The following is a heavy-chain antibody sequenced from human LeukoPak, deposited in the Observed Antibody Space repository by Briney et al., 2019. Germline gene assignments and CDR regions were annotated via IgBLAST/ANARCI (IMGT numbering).Heavy chain of an antibody. J-gene: IGHJ4*02. CDR3: ARGGGFDWLLVLHFDY. Sequence: GGSLRLSCAASTFSVSTNYMSWVRQAPGKGLEWVANIKQDGSEKYYVDSVKGRFTISRDNAKNSLYLQMNSLRAEDTAVYYCARGGGFDWLLVLHFDYWGQGTLVTVSS. CDR1: TFSVSTNY. V-gene: IGHV3-7*01. D-gene: IGHD3-9*01. CDR2: IKQDGSEK.